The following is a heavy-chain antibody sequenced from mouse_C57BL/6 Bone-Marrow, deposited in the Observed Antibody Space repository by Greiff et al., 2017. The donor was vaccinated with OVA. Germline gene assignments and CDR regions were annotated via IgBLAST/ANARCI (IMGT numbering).Heavy chain of an antibody. Sequence: VKLMESGAELVKPGASVKMSCKASGYTFTTYPIEWMKQNHGKSLEWIGNFHPYNDDTKYNEKFKGKATLTVEKSSSTVYLELSRLTSDDSAVYYCARRGYYGSKGYFDVWGTGTTVTVSS. CDR1: GYTFTTYP. V-gene: IGHV1-47*01. D-gene: IGHD1-1*01. CDR3: ARRGYYGSKGYFDV. J-gene: IGHJ1*03. CDR2: FHPYNDDT.